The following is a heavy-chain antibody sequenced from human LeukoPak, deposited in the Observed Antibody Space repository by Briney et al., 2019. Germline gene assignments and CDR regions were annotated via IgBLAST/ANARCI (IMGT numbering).Heavy chain of an antibody. CDR2: IIPIFDIA. V-gene: IGHV1-69*04. D-gene: IGHD1-26*01. CDR1: GGTFSTYG. Sequence: ASVKVSCKASGGTFSTYGISWVRQAPGQGLEWMGRIIPIFDIADYAQKFRDRVTITADKSTSTAYMELRSLRSEDTAVYYCARDHREGMGATAFDYWGQGTLVTVSS. J-gene: IGHJ4*02. CDR3: ARDHREGMGATAFDY.